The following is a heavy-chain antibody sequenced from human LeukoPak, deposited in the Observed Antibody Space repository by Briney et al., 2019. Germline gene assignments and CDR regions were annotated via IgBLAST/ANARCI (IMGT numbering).Heavy chain of an antibody. V-gene: IGHV1-18*01. CDR1: GYTFTTYG. CDR3: ARDWDGRTDCFDP. CDR2: IGGRSDDE. J-gene: IGHJ5*02. Sequence: GASVKVSCKASGYTFTTYGISWVRQAPGHGLEWMGYIGGRSDDENYADNFQGRLTMTTDTSTNTAYMELGSLTSDDTAVYYCARDWDGRTDCFDPWGQGTLVTVSS. D-gene: IGHD1-26*01.